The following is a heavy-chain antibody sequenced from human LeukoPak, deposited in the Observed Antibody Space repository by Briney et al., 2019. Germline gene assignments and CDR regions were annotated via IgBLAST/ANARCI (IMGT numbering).Heavy chain of an antibody. J-gene: IGHJ4*02. CDR2: ISGSGINT. CDR1: GFIFSNYA. CDR3: AKAMSTVMGGTDY. V-gene: IGHV3-23*01. D-gene: IGHD4-17*01. Sequence: HSGGSLRLSCAASGFIFSNYAMTWVRQAPGKGLEWVSLISGSGINTYYADSVKGRFTISRDNSKNTLYLQMDSLRAEDTAIYYCAKAMSTVMGGTDYWGQGTLSPSPQ.